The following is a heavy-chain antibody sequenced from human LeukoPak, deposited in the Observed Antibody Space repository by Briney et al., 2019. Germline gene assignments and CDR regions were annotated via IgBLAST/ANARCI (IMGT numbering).Heavy chain of an antibody. CDR2: IKQDGSEK. V-gene: IGHV3-7*01. CDR1: GFTFSSYW. J-gene: IGHJ4*02. D-gene: IGHD3-22*01. Sequence: PGGSLRLACAASGFTFSSYWMSWVRQAPGKGLEWVANIKQDGSEKYYVDSVKGRFTISRDNAKNSLYLQMNSLRAEDTAVYYCARHDSSGYYYLTHKPHFDYWGQGTLVTVSS. CDR3: ARHDSSGYYYLTHKPHFDY.